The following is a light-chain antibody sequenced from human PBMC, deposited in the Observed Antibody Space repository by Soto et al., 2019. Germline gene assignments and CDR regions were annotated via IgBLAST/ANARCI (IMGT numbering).Light chain of an antibody. CDR2: GAS. CDR1: QGVSSGY. J-gene: IGKJ5*01. CDR3: QQYNSYLIT. V-gene: IGKV3-20*01. Sequence: ERVLTQSPVTLSLPQGARAKLWCRDSQGVSSGYLAWYQQTPGQAHRLLISGASSRATGIPDRFSGSGSGTDFTLTISSLQPDDWATDDCQQYNSYLITGGQGTRLEIK.